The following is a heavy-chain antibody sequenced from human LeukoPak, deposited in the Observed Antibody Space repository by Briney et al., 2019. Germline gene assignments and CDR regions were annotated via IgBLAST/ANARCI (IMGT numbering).Heavy chain of an antibody. V-gene: IGHV1-46*01. CDR3: ARGVFIYGPTVTIIDY. J-gene: IGHJ4*02. D-gene: IGHD4-17*01. CDR2: INPSGGST. CDR1: GYTFTSYY. Sequence: ASVKVSCKASGYTFTSYYMHWVRQAPGQGLEWMGIINPSGGSTSYAQKFQGRVTMTRDTSTSTVYMELSSLRSEDTAVYYCARGVFIYGPTVTIIDYWVQGTVVTVSS.